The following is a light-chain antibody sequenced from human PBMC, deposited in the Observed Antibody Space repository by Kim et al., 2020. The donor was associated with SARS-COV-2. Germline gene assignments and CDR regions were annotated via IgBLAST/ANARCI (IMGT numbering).Light chain of an antibody. V-gene: IGKV1-33*01. CDR2: DAS. CDR3: QQYDYLPIT. Sequence: DIQMTQSPSSLSASVGDRVTITCQASQDIYNYLNWYQQKPGKAPKLLIYDASNLETGVPSRFSGSGSGTDFTFTISSLQPEDIATYYCQQYDYLPITFGQGTRLEIK. J-gene: IGKJ5*01. CDR1: QDIYNY.